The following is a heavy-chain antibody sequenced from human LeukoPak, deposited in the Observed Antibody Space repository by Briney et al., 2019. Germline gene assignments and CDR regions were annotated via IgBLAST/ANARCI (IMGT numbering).Heavy chain of an antibody. Sequence: GASVKVSCKASGGTFSTYAINWVRQAPGQGLEWMGRIIPIFGTTNYAQKFQGRVTITADKPTSTAYMELSSLRSEDTAVYYCATSIAADPNWFDPWGQGTRVTVSS. V-gene: IGHV1-69*06. J-gene: IGHJ5*02. CDR2: IIPIFGTT. CDR3: ATSIAADPNWFDP. CDR1: GGTFSTYA. D-gene: IGHD6-13*01.